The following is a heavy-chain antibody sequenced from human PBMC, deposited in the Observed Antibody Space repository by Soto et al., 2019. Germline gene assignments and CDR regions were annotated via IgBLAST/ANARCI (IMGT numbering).Heavy chain of an antibody. V-gene: IGHV3-30*18. D-gene: IGHD5-18*01. CDR2: ISYDGSNK. CDR3: AKDPNVDTAMVTSVY. CDR1: GFTFSSYC. J-gene: IGHJ4*02. Sequence: PGGSLRLSCAASGFTFSSYCIHWVRQASGKGLEWVAVISYDGSNKYYADSVKGRFTISRDNSKKTLYLQMNSLRAEDTAVYYCAKDPNVDTAMVTSVYSGQRSLVTVSS.